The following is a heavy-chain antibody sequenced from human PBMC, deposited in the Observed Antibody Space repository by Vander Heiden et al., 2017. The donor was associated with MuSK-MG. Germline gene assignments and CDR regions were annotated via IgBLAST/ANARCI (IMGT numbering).Heavy chain of an antibody. CDR1: GYTFTCYY. CDR2: INPNSGGT. CDR3: ARPLRHSGSYHSLGY. Sequence: QVQLVQSGAEVKKPGASVKVSCKASGYTFTCYYMHWVRQAPGQGLEWMGWINPNSGGTNYAQKFQGRVTMTRDTSISTAYMELSRLRSDDTAVYYCARPLRHSGSYHSLGYWGQGTLVTVSS. J-gene: IGHJ4*02. D-gene: IGHD1-26*01. V-gene: IGHV1-2*02.